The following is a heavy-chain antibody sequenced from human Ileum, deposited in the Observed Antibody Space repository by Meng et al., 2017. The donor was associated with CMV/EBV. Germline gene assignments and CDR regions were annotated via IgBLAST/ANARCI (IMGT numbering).Heavy chain of an antibody. D-gene: IGHD2-2*01. J-gene: IGHJ5*02. CDR3: ARGSYCSSNRCHFYNWFDP. CDR1: FSRSW. V-gene: IGHV3-74*01. CDR2: INSDGSST. Sequence: FSRSWLHCVRHAPGKGLVWVSRINSDGSSTSYADSVKGRFTISRDNAKNTLYLQMNSLRAEDTAVYYCARGSYCSSNRCHFYNWFDPWGQGTLVTVSS.